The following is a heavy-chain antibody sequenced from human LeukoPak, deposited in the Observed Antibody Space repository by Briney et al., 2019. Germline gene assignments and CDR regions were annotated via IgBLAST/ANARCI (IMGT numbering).Heavy chain of an antibody. Sequence: QTSETLSLTCTVSGYSITIGYYWGWIRQPPGKGLEWIGEIYHSGSTNYNPSLKSRVTISVDKSKNQFSLKLSSVTAADTAVYYCARNYYDSSGYPDDAFDIWGQGTMVTVSS. CDR3: ARNYYDSSGYPDDAFDI. D-gene: IGHD3-22*01. CDR2: IYHSGST. J-gene: IGHJ3*02. CDR1: GYSITIGYY. V-gene: IGHV4-38-2*02.